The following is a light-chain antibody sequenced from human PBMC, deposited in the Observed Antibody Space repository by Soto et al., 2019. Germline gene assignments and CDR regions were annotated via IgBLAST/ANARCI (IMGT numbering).Light chain of an antibody. J-gene: IGKJ1*01. V-gene: IGKV1-6*01. CDR1: QDIEDD. CDR3: LHDYNYPRT. CDR2: ATS. Sequence: AIQMTQSPSSLSASVGDRVTITCRASQDIEDDLGWYQQKPGKAPKLLIYATSSLQSGVPSRFSGSGSGTDFSLSIRSLQPEDSATYYCLHDYNYPRTFGQGTKVDIK.